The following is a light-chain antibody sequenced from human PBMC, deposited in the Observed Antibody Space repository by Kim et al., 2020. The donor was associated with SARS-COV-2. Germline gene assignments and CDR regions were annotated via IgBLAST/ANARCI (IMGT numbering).Light chain of an antibody. V-gene: IGKV3-11*01. J-gene: IGKJ2*01. CDR1: QSVSSY. Sequence: EIVLTQSPATLSLSPGDRATLSCRASQSVSSYLAWYQQKPGQAPRLLIYDASNRATGIPARFSGSGSGTDFTLTISSLEPEDFAVYYCQQSSNWPPGYAFGQGTKLEI. CDR3: QQSSNWPPGYA. CDR2: DAS.